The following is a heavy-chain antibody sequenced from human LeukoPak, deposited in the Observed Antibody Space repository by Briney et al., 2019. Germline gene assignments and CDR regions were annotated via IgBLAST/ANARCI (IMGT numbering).Heavy chain of an antibody. CDR1: GGSFSGYY. Sequence: SETLSLTCAVYGGSFSGYYWSWIRQPPGKGLEWIGEINHSGSTNYNPSLKSRVTVSVDTSKNQFSLKLNSVTAADTAVYFCARRAYSAAYWKHFDYWGQGTLVTVSS. V-gene: IGHV4-34*01. D-gene: IGHD1-1*01. CDR2: INHSGST. CDR3: ARRAYSAAYWKHFDY. J-gene: IGHJ4*02.